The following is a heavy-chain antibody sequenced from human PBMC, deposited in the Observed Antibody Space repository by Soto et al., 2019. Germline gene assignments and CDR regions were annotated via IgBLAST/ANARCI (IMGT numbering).Heavy chain of an antibody. V-gene: IGHV4-31*03. J-gene: IGHJ4*02. D-gene: IGHD1-1*01. CDR3: ARGARGTGTVFDY. Sequence: QVQLQESGPGLVKPSQTLSLTCTVSGGSISSGGYYWSWIRQHPGKGLERIGYIYYSGSTYYNPSLKSRVTISVDTSKNQFALKLSSVTAADTAVYYCARGARGTGTVFDYWGQGTLVTVSS. CDR2: IYYSGST. CDR1: GGSISSGGYY.